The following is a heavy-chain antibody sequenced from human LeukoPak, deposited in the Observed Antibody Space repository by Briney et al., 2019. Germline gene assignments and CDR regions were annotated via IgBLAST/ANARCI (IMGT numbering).Heavy chain of an antibody. CDR1: GGSFSGYY. J-gene: IGHJ5*02. CDR2: INHSGST. V-gene: IGHV4-34*01. CDR3: ARASSSSGSNWFDP. D-gene: IGHD6-6*01. Sequence: PSETLSLTCAVYGGSFSGYYWSWIRQPPGKGLEWIGEINHSGSTNYNPSLKSRVTISVDTSKNQFSLKLSSVTAADTAVYYCARASSSSGSNWFDPWGQGILVTVSS.